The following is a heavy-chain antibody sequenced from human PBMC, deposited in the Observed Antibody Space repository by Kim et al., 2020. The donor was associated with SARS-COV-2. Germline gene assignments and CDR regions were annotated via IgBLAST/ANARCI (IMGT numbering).Heavy chain of an antibody. D-gene: IGHD6-13*01. CDR2: ISGSGGST. CDR1: GFTFSSYA. J-gene: IGHJ6*02. CDR3: AKDPLVSSSWSYYYYGMDV. Sequence: GGSLRLSCAASGFTFSSYAMSWVRQAPGKGLEWVSAISGSGGSTYYADSVKGRFTISRDNSKNTLYLQMNSLRAEDTAVYYCAKDPLVSSSWSYYYYGMDVWGQGTTVTVSS. V-gene: IGHV3-23*01.